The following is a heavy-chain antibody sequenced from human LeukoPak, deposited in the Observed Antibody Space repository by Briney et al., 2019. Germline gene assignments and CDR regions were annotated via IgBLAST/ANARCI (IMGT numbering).Heavy chain of an antibody. CDR1: GFTFRTYA. CDR2: ISGTGGST. CDR3: AKAGSYYYGSSGYAFDF. V-gene: IGHV3-23*01. D-gene: IGHD3-22*01. J-gene: IGHJ3*01. Sequence: SGGSLRLSCAASGFTFRTYAMSWVRQAPGQGLEWVSAISGTGGSTYYADSLKGRFTISRDNSKNTLYLQMNSLRAEDTAVYYCAKAGSYYYGSSGYAFDFWGQGTMVTVSS.